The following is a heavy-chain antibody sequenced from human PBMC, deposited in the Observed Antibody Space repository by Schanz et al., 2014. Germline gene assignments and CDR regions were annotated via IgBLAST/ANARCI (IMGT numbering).Heavy chain of an antibody. CDR2: ISYDGSNK. Sequence: QVQLVESGGGVVQPGRSLRLSCAASGFTFSSYAMHWVRQAPGKGLEWVAVISYDGSNKYYADSVKGRFTISRDNSKNTLYLQMNSLRAEDTAVYYCAKDPEATRTENYYYGMDVWGQGTTVTVSS. V-gene: IGHV3-30*04. J-gene: IGHJ6*02. CDR3: AKDPEATRTENYYYGMDV. CDR1: GFTFSSYA. D-gene: IGHD5-12*01.